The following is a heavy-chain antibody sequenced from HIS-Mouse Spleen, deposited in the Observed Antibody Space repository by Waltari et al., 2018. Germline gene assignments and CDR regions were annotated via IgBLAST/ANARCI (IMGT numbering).Heavy chain of an antibody. Sequence: QVQLQQWGAGLLKPSETLSLTCAVYGGSFSGYYWSWIRQPPGKGLEWIGEINHSRSTNYKPSLKSRVTISVDTSKNQFALKLSSVTAADTAVYYCARAQGIAARLSYYYYGMDVWGQGTTVTVSS. CDR1: GGSFSGYY. CDR3: ARAQGIAARLSYYYYGMDV. J-gene: IGHJ6*02. D-gene: IGHD6-6*01. CDR2: INHSRST. V-gene: IGHV4-34*01.